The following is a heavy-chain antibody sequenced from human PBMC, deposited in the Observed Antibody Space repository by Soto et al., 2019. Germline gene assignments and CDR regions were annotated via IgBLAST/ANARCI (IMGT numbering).Heavy chain of an antibody. CDR3: ARGGYDILTGYPLYTASFDY. Sequence: PSETLSLTCTVSGGSISSYYWSWIRQPPGKGLEWIGYIYYSGSTNYNPSLKSRVTISVDTSKNQFSLKLSSVTAADTAVYYCARGGYDILTGYPLYTASFDYWGQGTLVTVSS. V-gene: IGHV4-59*08. J-gene: IGHJ4*02. CDR1: GGSISSYY. CDR2: IYYSGST. D-gene: IGHD3-9*01.